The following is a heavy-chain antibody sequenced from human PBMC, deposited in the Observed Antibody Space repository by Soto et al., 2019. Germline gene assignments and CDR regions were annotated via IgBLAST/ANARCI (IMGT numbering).Heavy chain of an antibody. CDR1: GDSFNDYY. D-gene: IGHD5-12*01. V-gene: IGHV1-2*04. J-gene: IGHJ6*03. Sequence: QVQLVQSGAEVRKPGASVTVSCRSSGDSFNDYYIHWVRQAPGQGFEWMGWINPNGGVTKYAQKFQGWVSMTRDTSISTVYMQLSRLRSADTGVYYCARESGGATATLDYYYFDMDVWGTGTTVSVSS. CDR2: INPNGGVT. CDR3: ARESGGATATLDYYYFDMDV.